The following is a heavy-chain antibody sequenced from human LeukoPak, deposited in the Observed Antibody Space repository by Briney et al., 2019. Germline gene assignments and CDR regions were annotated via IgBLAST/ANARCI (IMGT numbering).Heavy chain of an antibody. CDR1: GGSISGSH. CDR2: IHYTGIT. V-gene: IGHV4-59*01. Sequence: SETLSLTCFVSGGSISGSHWSWIRQSPGKGLEWIGYIHYTGITDYNPSLRSRVTLSIDLSKNQFSLRLSSVTAADTAVYHCARTGGDCSSGLCYYAMDVWGQGTTVTVS. D-gene: IGHD2-21*02. J-gene: IGHJ6*02. CDR3: ARTGGDCSSGLCYYAMDV.